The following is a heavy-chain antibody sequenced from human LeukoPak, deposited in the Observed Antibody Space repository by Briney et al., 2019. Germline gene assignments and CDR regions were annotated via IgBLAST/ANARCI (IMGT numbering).Heavy chain of an antibody. CDR1: GYTFTGYY. Sequence: ALVKVSCKASGYTFTGYYMHWVRQAPGQGLEWMGWINPNSGGTNYAQKFQGRVTMTRDTSISTAYMELSRLRSDDTAVYYCARSGITIFGVVYSAYYYYMDVWGKGTTVTVSS. V-gene: IGHV1-2*02. J-gene: IGHJ6*03. D-gene: IGHD3-3*01. CDR2: INPNSGGT. CDR3: ARSGITIFGVVYSAYYYYMDV.